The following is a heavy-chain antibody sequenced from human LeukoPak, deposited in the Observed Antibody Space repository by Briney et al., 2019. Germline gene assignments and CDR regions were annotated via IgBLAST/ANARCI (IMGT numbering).Heavy chain of an antibody. Sequence: PGGSLRLSCVASGFTLSRYWMYWVRQAPGKGLMWVSRISPDGSSTAYADSVKGRFTVSRDNAKNALYLQMNSLRGEDTAVYYCARTLGTSRGVDYWGQGTLVTVSS. J-gene: IGHJ4*02. CDR1: GFTLSRYW. CDR3: ARTLGTSRGVDY. CDR2: ISPDGSST. D-gene: IGHD1-26*01. V-gene: IGHV3-74*01.